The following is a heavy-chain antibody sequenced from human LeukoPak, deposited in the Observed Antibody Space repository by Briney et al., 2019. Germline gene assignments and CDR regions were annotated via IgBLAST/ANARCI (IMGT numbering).Heavy chain of an antibody. CDR3: AKDDGPYSSTWYSVGLIDY. CDR1: GVRFNTYA. D-gene: IGHD6-13*01. V-gene: IGHV3-30*18. CDR2: VSNDGRKT. J-gene: IGHJ4*02. Sequence: GALGTSFAASGVRFNTYAQQWVRPAPGKGLDWVGVVSNDGRKTQYADSVKGRFTISRDSSKKTVYLQMNSLTTEDTGVYYCAKDDGPYSSTWYSVGLIDYWGQGTLVTVSS.